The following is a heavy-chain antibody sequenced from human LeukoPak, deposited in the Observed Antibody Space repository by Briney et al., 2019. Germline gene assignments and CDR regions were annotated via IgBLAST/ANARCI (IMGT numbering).Heavy chain of an antibody. J-gene: IGHJ4*02. V-gene: IGHV1-46*01. Sequence: ASVKVSCKASGYTFTSYYMHWVRQAPGQGLEWMGIINPSGGSTSYAQKFQGRVTMTRDMSTSTVYMELSSLRSGDTAVYYCARVDYGGNLGGLDDYWGQGTLVTVSS. CDR2: INPSGGST. CDR3: ARVDYGGNLGGLDDY. D-gene: IGHD4-23*01. CDR1: GYTFTSYY.